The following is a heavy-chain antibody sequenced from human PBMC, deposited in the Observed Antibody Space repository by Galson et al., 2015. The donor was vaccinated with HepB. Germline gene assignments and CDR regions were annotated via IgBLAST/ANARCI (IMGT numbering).Heavy chain of an antibody. Sequence: SVKVSCKASGYTFTSYKMHWVRQAPGQRLEWMGWINAGYGNTKYSQRFQGRVTITRDTSASTAYMELKNLNSEDTAIYYCARGLPTRQGGYYFDYWGQGTLVTVSS. V-gene: IGHV1-3*01. CDR2: INAGYGNT. CDR3: ARGLPTRQGGYYFDY. J-gene: IGHJ4*02. D-gene: IGHD6-25*01. CDR1: GYTFTSYK.